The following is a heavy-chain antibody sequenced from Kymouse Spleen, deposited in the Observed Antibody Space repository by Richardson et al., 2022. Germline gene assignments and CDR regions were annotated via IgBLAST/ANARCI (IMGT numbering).Heavy chain of an antibody. CDR1: GFTFSSYG. J-gene: IGHJ4*02. D-gene: IGHD4-11,IGHD4-11*01. Sequence: QVQLVESGGGVVQPGRSLRLSCAASGFTFSSYGMHWVRQAPGKGLEWVAVIWYDGSNKYYADSVKGRFTISRDNSKNTLYLQMNSLRAEDTAVYYCARDRDYSNYVFDYWGQGTLVTVSS. CDR2: IWYDGSNK. CDR3: ARDRDYSNYVFDY. V-gene: IGHV3-33*01.